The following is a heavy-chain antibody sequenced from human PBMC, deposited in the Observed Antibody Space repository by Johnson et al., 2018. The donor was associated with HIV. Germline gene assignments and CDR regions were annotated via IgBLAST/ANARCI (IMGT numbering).Heavy chain of an antibody. CDR2: IKQDGREK. Sequence: VQLVESGGGLVQPGGSLRLSCAASGFTFSSYWMSWVRQAPGKGLEWVANIKQDGREKYYVDSVKGRFTISRDNAKNSLYLQMNSLRAEDTAVYYCARFGMGSSGDAFDIWGQGTMVTVAS. V-gene: IGHV3-7*02. J-gene: IGHJ3*02. CDR3: ARFGMGSSGDAFDI. CDR1: GFTFSSYW. D-gene: IGHD6-25*01.